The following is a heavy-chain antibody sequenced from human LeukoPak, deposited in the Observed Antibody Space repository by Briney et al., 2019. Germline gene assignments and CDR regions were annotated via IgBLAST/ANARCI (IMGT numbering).Heavy chain of an antibody. CDR1: GFTFSSYA. Sequence: TGGSLRLSCAASGFTFSSYAMHWVRQAPGKGLEWVAVISYDGSNKYYADSVKGRFTISRDNAKNSLYLQMNSLRVDDTAVYYCASRSINWYRGGSWFDPWGQGTLVTVSS. CDR2: ISYDGSNK. J-gene: IGHJ5*02. V-gene: IGHV3-30-3*01. CDR3: ASRSINWYRGGSWFDP. D-gene: IGHD6-13*01.